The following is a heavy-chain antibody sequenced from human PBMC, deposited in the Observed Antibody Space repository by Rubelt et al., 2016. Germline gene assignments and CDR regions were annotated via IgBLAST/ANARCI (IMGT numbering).Heavy chain of an antibody. CDR1: GGPISRGGYY. Sequence: QVQLQESGPGLVKPSQTLSLTCTVSGGPISRGGYYWSWIRQPPGKRLEWIGYIFYSGSTNYNPSLKCQVTISMDTSKNQFFRKLSSVTAADTAVYYCATSGGNGGDFDYWGQGTLVTVSS. V-gene: IGHV4-61*08. D-gene: IGHD4-23*01. CDR3: ATSGGNGGDFDY. J-gene: IGHJ4*02. CDR2: IFYSGST.